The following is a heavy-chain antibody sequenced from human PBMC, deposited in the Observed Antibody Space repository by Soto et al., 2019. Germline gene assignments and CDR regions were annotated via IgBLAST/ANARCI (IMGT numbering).Heavy chain of an antibody. J-gene: IGHJ4*02. CDR3: AKDEPQSD. CDR2: ILYDGSKK. CDR1: GFTFSGYS. V-gene: IGHV3-30*18. Sequence: VGSLRLSCATSGFTFSGYSMHWFRQAPGKGLEWVAVILYDGSKKYYADSVKGRFTISRDNSKNTVYLQMNSLRAEDTAVYYCAKDEPQSDWGQGTLVTVSS.